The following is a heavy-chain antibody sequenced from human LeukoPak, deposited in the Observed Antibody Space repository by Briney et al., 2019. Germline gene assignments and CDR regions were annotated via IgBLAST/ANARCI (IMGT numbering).Heavy chain of an antibody. D-gene: IGHD2-2*01. CDR1: GGSISSSSYY. J-gene: IGHJ4*02. Sequence: SETPSLTCTVSGGSISSSSYYWAWIRQSPGKGLEWIGNIYYTGTTYYNPDNPSLKSRFTMSLDTSKNQFSLMLTSVTAADTAVYYCAREVVPAHFDYWGQGTLVTVSS. CDR3: AREVVPAHFDY. V-gene: IGHV4-39*07. CDR2: IYYTGTT.